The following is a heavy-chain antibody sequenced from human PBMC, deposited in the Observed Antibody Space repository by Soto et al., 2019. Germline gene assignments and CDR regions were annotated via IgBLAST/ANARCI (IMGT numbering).Heavy chain of an antibody. Sequence: SGPTLVNPTQTLTLTCTFSGFSLSTSGMCVSWIRQPPGKALEWLARIDWDDDKYYSTSLKTRLTISKDTSKNQVVLTMTNMDPVYSATYYCGRSDSSHWFDHWGQGTLVTVSS. CDR1: GFSLSTSGMC. D-gene: IGHD6-13*01. CDR3: GRSDSSHWFDH. CDR2: IDWDDDK. J-gene: IGHJ5*02. V-gene: IGHV2-70*11.